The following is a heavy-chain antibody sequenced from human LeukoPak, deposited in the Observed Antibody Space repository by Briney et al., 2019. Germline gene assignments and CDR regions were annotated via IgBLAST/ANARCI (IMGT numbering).Heavy chain of an antibody. CDR3: ARGLSKGSGSYYNVWNWFDP. J-gene: IGHJ5*02. CDR2: IYYSGST. Sequence: SETLSLTCTVSGGSISSYYWSWIRQPPGKGLEWIGYIYYSGSTNYNPSLKSRVTISVDTSKNQFSLKLSSVTAADTAVYYCARGLSKGSGSYYNVWNWFDPWGQGTLVTVSS. V-gene: IGHV4-59*12. D-gene: IGHD3-10*01. CDR1: GGSISSYY.